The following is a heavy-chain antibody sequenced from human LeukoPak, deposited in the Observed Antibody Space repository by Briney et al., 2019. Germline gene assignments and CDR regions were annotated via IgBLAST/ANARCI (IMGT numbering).Heavy chain of an antibody. J-gene: IGHJ6*03. CDR3: ARAPIPLEWLFKPYYYYYMDV. CDR2: MNPNSGNT. CDR1: GYTFTSYD. V-gene: IGHV1-8*03. D-gene: IGHD3-3*01. Sequence: ASVKVSCKASGYTFTSYDINWVRQATGQGLEWMGWMNPNSGNTAYAQKFQGRVTITRNTSISTAYMELSSLRSEDTAVYYCARAPIPLEWLFKPYYYYYMDVWGKGTTVTVSS.